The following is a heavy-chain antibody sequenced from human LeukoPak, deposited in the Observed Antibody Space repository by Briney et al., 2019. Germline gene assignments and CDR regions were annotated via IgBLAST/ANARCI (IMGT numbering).Heavy chain of an antibody. CDR3: ARSLRYFDWLPWDY. CDR1: GGTFSSYA. J-gene: IGHJ4*02. Sequence: ASVNVSCKASGGTFSSYAISWVRQAPGQGLEWMGGIIPIFGTANYAQKFQGRVTITADESTSTAYMELSSLRSEDTAVYYCARSLRYFDWLPWDYWGQGTLVTVSS. V-gene: IGHV1-69*13. D-gene: IGHD3-9*01. CDR2: IIPIFGTA.